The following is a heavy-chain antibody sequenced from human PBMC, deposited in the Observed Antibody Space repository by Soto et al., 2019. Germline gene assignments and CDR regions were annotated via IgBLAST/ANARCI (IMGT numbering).Heavy chain of an antibody. CDR2: IYYNGST. V-gene: IGHV4-61*01. Sequence: SEILSLTCTVSGGSVSHTSYYWSWIRQSPGKGLEWIGYIYYNGSTNYIPSLKSRVTISVDTTKNQFSLKLSSVAAADTAVYYCARDQGDFVRYWGRGTLVTVSS. CDR3: ARDQGDFVRY. CDR1: GGSVSHTSYY. D-gene: IGHD3-16*02. J-gene: IGHJ4*02.